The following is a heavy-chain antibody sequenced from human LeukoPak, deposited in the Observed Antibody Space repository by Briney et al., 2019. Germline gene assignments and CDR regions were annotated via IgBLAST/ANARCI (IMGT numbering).Heavy chain of an antibody. CDR3: AKDYCGGDCYSGWYFDL. Sequence: GGSLRLSCAASGFTFDDYAMHWVRQAPGKGLESVSGISYNSDTIAYADSVKGRFTISRDNAKNSLYLQMNSLRAEDTALYYCAKDYCGGDCYSGWYFDLWGRGTLVTVSS. V-gene: IGHV3-9*01. J-gene: IGHJ2*01. CDR1: GFTFDDYA. D-gene: IGHD2-21*02. CDR2: ISYNSDTI.